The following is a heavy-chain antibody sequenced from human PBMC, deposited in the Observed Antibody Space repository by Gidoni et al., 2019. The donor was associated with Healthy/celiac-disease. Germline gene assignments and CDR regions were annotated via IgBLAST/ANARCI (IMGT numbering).Heavy chain of an antibody. CDR2: ISGSGGST. Sequence: EVQLLEAGGGLVQPGGSVRLSCAASGFTFRSYPMSCVRRAPGTGLEGVSAISGSGGSTYYADSVKGRFTISRDNSKNTLYLQMNSLRAEDTAVYYCAKDTCGDDYDYVWGSYRHDACDIWGQGTMVTVSS. CDR3: AKDTCGDDYDYVWGSYRHDACDI. CDR1: GFTFRSYP. V-gene: IGHV3-23*01. J-gene: IGHJ3*02. D-gene: IGHD3-16*02.